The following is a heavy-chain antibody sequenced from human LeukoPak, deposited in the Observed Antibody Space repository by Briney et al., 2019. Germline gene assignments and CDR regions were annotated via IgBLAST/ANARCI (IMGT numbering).Heavy chain of an antibody. Sequence: KASQTLSLTCTVSGGSISSSSYDWGWIRQPPWKGLQWIGSIYYSGSTSYKPSLQSRVTISVDPCKNQFSLKLRSVTAADTAVYYCARGIGRFGELSHGYWGQGTLVTVSS. J-gene: IGHJ4*02. CDR3: ARGIGRFGELSHGY. V-gene: IGHV4-39*07. CDR1: GGSISSSSYD. D-gene: IGHD3-10*01. CDR2: IYYSGST.